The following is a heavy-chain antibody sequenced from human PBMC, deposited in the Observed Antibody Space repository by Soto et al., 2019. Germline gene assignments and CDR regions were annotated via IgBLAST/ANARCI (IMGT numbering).Heavy chain of an antibody. D-gene: IGHD3-10*01. CDR3: TTDSGYYGSGSYYHVGWFDP. CDR2: IKSKTDGGTT. Sequence: EVQLVEFGGGLVKPGGSLRLSSAASGFSFSNAWMSWVSQAPGNGMEWVGRIKSKTDGGTTDYAAPVKGRFTISRDDSKMTLYLQMNSLKTEDTVVHYCTTDSGYYGSGSYYHVGWFDPWGQGTLVTVSS. J-gene: IGHJ5*02. CDR1: GFSFSNAW. V-gene: IGHV3-15*01.